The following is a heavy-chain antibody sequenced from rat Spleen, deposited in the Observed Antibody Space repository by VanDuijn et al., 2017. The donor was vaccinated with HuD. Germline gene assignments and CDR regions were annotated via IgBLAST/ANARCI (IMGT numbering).Heavy chain of an antibody. V-gene: IGHV5-31*01. CDR2: ITNTGDSA. D-gene: IGHD1-7*01. CDR3: TREGVYYGSSSGFDY. J-gene: IGHJ2*01. Sequence: EVQLVESGGGLVQPGGSLKVSCVASGFTFNKYWMSWTRQAPGKGLEWVASITNTGDSAYYPDSVQGRFTISRDNAKSTLYLQMNSLRSEDTATYYCTREGVYYGSSSGFDYWGQGVMVTVSS. CDR1: GFTFNKYW.